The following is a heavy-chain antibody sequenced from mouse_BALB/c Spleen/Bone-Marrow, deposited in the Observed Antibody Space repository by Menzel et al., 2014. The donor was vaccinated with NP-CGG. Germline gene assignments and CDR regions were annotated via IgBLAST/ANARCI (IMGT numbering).Heavy chain of an antibody. D-gene: IGHD2-4*01. CDR2: INPSSGYT. CDR3: ARFFYDYDGPWFAY. Sequence: VQVVESGAELARPGASVKMSCKASGYTFTSYTMHLVKQRPGQGLEWIGYINPSSGYTNYNQKFKDKATLTADKSSSTAYMQLSSLTSEDSAVYYCARFFYDYDGPWFAYWGQGTLVTVSA. V-gene: IGHV1-4*01. CDR1: GYTFTSYT. J-gene: IGHJ3*01.